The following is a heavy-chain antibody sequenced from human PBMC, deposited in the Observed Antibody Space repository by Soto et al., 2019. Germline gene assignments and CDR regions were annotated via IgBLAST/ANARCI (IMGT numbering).Heavy chain of an antibody. V-gene: IGHV3-23*01. J-gene: IGHJ5*02. D-gene: IGHD6-25*01. Sequence: EVQLLESGGGLVQPGGSLRLSCAASGFTFSSYAMSWVRQAPGKGLEWVSAISGSGGRTYYADSVKGRFTISRDNSKNKMYLHMNSLRAEDKAVYYCSSTRWYSSGEGGFDPWGQGTLVTVSS. CDR1: GFTFSSYA. CDR3: SSTRWYSSGEGGFDP. CDR2: ISGSGGRT.